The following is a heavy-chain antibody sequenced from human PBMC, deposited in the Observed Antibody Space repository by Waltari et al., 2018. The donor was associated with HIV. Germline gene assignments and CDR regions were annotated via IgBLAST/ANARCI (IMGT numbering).Heavy chain of an antibody. CDR3: SRAGTAAGKSNYYYGTDV. V-gene: IGHV3-33*01. CDR1: GFSFSSLA. CDR2: IWYDGSQK. Sequence: QVQLVESGGGVAQTGMSLRLSWLASGFSFSSLAMHRVHQAPGKGLEWVALIWYDGSQKYYADSVKGRFTISRDNSQNTLYLQVDSLRVEDTATYYCSRAGTAAGKSNYYYGTDVWGQGTTVTVSS. D-gene: IGHD6-13*01. J-gene: IGHJ6*02.